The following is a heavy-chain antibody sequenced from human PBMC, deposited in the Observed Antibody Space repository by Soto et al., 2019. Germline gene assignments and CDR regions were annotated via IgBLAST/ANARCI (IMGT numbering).Heavy chain of an antibody. CDR3: AKSYYDIWSGYYHNWFDP. CDR2: ISGSGGST. V-gene: IGHV3-23*01. D-gene: IGHD3-3*01. Sequence: EVQLLESGGGLVQPGGSLRLSCAASGFTFSSYAMSWVRQAPGKGLEWVSAISGSGGSTYYADSVKGRFTISRDNSKNTLYLQMNILRPEDTAVYYCAKSYYDIWSGYYHNWFDPWGQGTLVTVSS. J-gene: IGHJ5*02. CDR1: GFTFSSYA.